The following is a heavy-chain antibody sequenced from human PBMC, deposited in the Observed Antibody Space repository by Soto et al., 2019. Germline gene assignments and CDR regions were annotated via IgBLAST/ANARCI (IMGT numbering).Heavy chain of an antibody. V-gene: IGHV6-1*01. CDR2: TYYRSKWYN. Sequence: PSQTLSLTCAISGDSVSSNSAAWNWIRQSPSRGLEWLGRTYYRSKWYNDYAVSVKSRITINPDTSKNQFSLQLNSVTPEDTAVYYCARDRMITFGGVIVSHYYYGMDVGGQGTTVTVSS. J-gene: IGHJ6*02. D-gene: IGHD3-16*02. CDR1: GDSVSSNSAA. CDR3: ARDRMITFGGVIVSHYYYGMDV.